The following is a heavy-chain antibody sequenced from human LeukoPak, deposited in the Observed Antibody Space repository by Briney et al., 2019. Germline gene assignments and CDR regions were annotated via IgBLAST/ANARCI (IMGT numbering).Heavy chain of an antibody. CDR2: ISLAGQT. V-gene: IGHV4/OR15-8*02. Sequence: SETLSFICGVSGGSISGTNWWSWVRQPPGQGLEWIGEISLAGQTNYNPSLNGRVTMSLDKSSNQLSLHLTSVTAADTATYFCSRERGPFCPFGYWAQGTLVIVSS. CDR3: SRERGPFCPFGY. CDR1: GGSISGTNW. J-gene: IGHJ4*02.